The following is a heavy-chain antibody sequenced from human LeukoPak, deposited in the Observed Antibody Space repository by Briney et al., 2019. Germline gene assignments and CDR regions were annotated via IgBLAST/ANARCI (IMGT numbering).Heavy chain of an antibody. J-gene: IGHJ6*02. Sequence: PSETLSLTCTVSGGSISSYYWSWIRQPPGKGLEWIGYIYYSGSTNYNPSLKSRVTMSVDTSKSEFSLKLNSVTAADTAVYYCARGITMVRGVVYYVMDVWGQETTVTVSS. D-gene: IGHD3-10*01. CDR2: IYYSGST. CDR3: ARGITMVRGVVYYVMDV. CDR1: GGSISSYY. V-gene: IGHV4-59*12.